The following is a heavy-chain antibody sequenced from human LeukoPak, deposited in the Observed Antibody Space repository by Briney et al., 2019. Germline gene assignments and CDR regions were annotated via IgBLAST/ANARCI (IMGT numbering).Heavy chain of an antibody. CDR2: IYYRGST. CDR1: GGSFTDYY. V-gene: IGHV4-39*07. J-gene: IGHJ4*02. D-gene: IGHD5-12*01. CDR3: AGGAGEYCTSVTCYLYSGYDVFFDS. Sequence: SETLSLTCTVTGGSFTDYYWGWIRQPPGKGLEWIGCIYYRGSTFYNPSLRNRVSISIDTSKGRFSLNLNSVTAADTAVYFCAGGAGEYCTSVTCYLYSGYDVFFDSWGQGTLVTVSS.